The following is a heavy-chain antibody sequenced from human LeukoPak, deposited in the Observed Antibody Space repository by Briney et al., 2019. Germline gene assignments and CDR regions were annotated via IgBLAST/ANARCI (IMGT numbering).Heavy chain of an antibody. D-gene: IGHD1-26*01. CDR2: ISGGGGST. CDR3: AKPTIVGATGDY. Sequence: GGSLRLSCTASGFTFSSYAMSWVRQSPGKGLEWVSAISGGGGSTYYADSVKGRFTISRDNSKNTLYLQMNSLRAEDTAVYYCAKPTIVGATGDYWGQGTLVTVSS. V-gene: IGHV3-23*01. CDR1: GFTFSSYA. J-gene: IGHJ4*02.